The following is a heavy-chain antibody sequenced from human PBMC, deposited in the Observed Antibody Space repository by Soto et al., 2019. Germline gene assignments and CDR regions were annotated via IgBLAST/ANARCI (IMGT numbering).Heavy chain of an antibody. D-gene: IGHD2-21*02. CDR2: IYSGETT. Sequence: LRLSCAASGFNVNSDYMNWVRQTQGKGLEWVASIYSGETTYYADSVRGRFTISSDKSKNTLYFQLSSLRIEDTAVYYCTRDGRGLGRLSLFEYWGQGFLVTVSS. J-gene: IGHJ4*02. CDR3: TRDGRGLGRLSLFEY. CDR1: GFNVNSDY. V-gene: IGHV3-53*01.